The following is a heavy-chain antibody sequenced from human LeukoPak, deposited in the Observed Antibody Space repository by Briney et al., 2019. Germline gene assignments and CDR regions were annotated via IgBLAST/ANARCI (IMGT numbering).Heavy chain of an antibody. J-gene: IGHJ3*02. CDR1: GGSISSYY. CDR3: ARLNRVGATGGDAFVI. D-gene: IGHD1-26*01. Sequence: SETLSLTCTVSGGSISSYYWSWIRQPPGKGLEWIGYIYYSGSTNYNPSLKSRVTISVDTSKNQFSLKLSSVTAADTAVYYCARLNRVGATGGDAFVIWGQGTMVTVSS. CDR2: IYYSGST. V-gene: IGHV4-59*01.